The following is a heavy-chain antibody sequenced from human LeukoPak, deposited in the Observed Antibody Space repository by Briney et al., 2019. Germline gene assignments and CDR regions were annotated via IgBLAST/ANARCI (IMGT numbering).Heavy chain of an antibody. CDR3: ARESFTSRAIDY. CDR1: GGSISSSSYY. Sequence: ASETLSLTCTVSGGSISSSSYYWGWIRQPPGKGLEWIGSIYYSGSTYYNPSLKSRVTISVDTSKNQFSLKLSSVTAADTAVYYCARESFTSRAIDYWGQGTLVTVSS. D-gene: IGHD6-13*01. J-gene: IGHJ4*02. CDR2: IYYSGST. V-gene: IGHV4-39*07.